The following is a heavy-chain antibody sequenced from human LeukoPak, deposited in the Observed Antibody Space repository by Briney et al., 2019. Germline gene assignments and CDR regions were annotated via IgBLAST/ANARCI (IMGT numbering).Heavy chain of an antibody. CDR3: AHSQRHSYGYVDSGYDLGHFDY. V-gene: IGHV2-5*01. CDR2: IYWNDDK. D-gene: IGHD5-12*01. Sequence: SGPTLVKPTQALTLTCTFSGFSLSTSGVGVGWIRQPPGKALEWLALIYWNDDKRYSPSLKSRLTITKDTSKNQVVLTMTNMDPVDTATYYCAHSQRHSYGYVDSGYDLGHFDYWGQGTLVTVSS. CDR1: GFSLSTSGVG. J-gene: IGHJ4*02.